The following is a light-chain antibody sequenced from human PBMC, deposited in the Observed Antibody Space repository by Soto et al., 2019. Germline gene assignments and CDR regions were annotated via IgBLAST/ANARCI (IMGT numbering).Light chain of an antibody. J-gene: IGKJ2*01. V-gene: IGKV3-20*01. Sequence: EIVLTQSPGTLSLSPGERATLSCRASQSVSSSQVAWYQQKPGQAPRLLIYGASSRATGFPDRFSGVGSETDFTLTISRLEPEDFAVYYCQQYATSPHTFGQGTKLEIK. CDR2: GAS. CDR1: QSVSSSQ. CDR3: QQYATSPHT.